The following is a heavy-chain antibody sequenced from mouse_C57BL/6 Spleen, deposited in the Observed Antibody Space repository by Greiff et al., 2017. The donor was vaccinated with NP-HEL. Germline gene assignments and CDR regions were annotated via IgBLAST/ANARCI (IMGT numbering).Heavy chain of an antibody. CDR2: IYPRDGST. D-gene: IGHD2-1*01. Sequence: VQLQQSGPELVKPGASVKLSCKASGYTFTSYDINWVKQRPGQGLAWIGWIYPRDGSTKYNEKFQGQATLTVDTASSTAYMELHSLTSEDSAVYFCARSSSYGTHGYFDVWGTGTTVTVSS. J-gene: IGHJ1*03. CDR1: GYTFTSYD. CDR3: ARSSSYGTHGYFDV. V-gene: IGHV1-85*01.